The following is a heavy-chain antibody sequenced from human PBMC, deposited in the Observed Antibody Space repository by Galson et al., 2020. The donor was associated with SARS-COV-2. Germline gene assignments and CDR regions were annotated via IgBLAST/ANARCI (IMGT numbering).Heavy chain of an antibody. CDR1: GFNFDGHA. Sequence: GESLKIPCAAPGFNFDGHAMHWVRQAPGKGLEWVAIISHDGSNDYYADSVKGRFIVSRDNSKNTVSLQMNSLRAEDTAVYYCGRDHDVLTGYPSYYLDSWGQGTQVTVSS. D-gene: IGHD3-9*01. V-gene: IGHV3-30*04. CDR3: GRDHDVLTGYPSYYLDS. CDR2: ISHDGSND. J-gene: IGHJ4*02.